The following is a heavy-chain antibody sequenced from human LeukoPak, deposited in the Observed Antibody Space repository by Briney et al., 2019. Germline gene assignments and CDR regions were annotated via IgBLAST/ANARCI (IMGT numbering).Heavy chain of an antibody. D-gene: IGHD2-2*01. V-gene: IGHV3-23*01. CDR2: ISGSGGST. J-gene: IGHJ4*02. Sequence: GGSLRLSCAASGFTFSSCAMSWVRQAPGKGLEWVSAISGSGGSTYYADSVRGRFTISRDNSKNTLYLQMSSLRADDTAVYYCAKDRCRTTTCYVDYWGQGTLVTVSS. CDR1: GFTFSSCA. CDR3: AKDRCRTTTCYVDY.